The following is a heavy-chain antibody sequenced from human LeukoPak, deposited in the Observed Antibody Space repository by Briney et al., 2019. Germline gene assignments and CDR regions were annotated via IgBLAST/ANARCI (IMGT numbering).Heavy chain of an antibody. D-gene: IGHD2-2*01. Sequence: PGGSLRLFCGASGFTFRSYSMNWVRQAPGKGLEWVSAIDPSSTYIYYADSVKGRFTISRDNAENSLSLQMNSLRVEDTAVYYCARAPTVLVGYCSSSSCQADYWGQGTLVTVSS. V-gene: IGHV3-21*01. CDR3: ARAPTVLVGYCSSSSCQADY. J-gene: IGHJ4*02. CDR1: GFTFRSYS. CDR2: IDPSSTYI.